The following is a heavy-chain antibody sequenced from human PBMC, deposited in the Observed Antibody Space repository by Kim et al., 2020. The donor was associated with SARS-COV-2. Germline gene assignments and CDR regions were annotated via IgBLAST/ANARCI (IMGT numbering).Heavy chain of an antibody. J-gene: IGHJ6*02. D-gene: IGHD1-1*01. CDR1: GYTFTGYY. CDR2: INPNSGGT. CDR3: ARGRARQYYYYYGMDV. Sequence: ASVKVSCKASGYTFTGYYMHWVRQAPGQGLEWMGRINPNSGGTNYAQKFQGRVTMTRDTSISTAYMELSRLRSDDTAVYYCARGRARQYYYYYGMDVWGQGTTVTVSS. V-gene: IGHV1-2*06.